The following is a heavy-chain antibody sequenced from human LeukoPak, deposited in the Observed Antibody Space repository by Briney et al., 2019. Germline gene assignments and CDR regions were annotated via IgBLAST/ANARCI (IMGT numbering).Heavy chain of an antibody. CDR2: ISYDGSNK. CDR1: GFSLSAYG. CDR3: ARDPVVTMIVVVRMDV. V-gene: IGHV3-30*19. D-gene: IGHD3-22*01. J-gene: IGHJ6*02. Sequence: GGSLRLSCAASGFSLSAYGVHWVRQAPGKGLEWVAVISYDGSNKYYADSVKGRFTISRDNSKNTLYLQMNSLGAEDTAVYYCARDPVVTMIVVVRMDVWGQGTTVTVSS.